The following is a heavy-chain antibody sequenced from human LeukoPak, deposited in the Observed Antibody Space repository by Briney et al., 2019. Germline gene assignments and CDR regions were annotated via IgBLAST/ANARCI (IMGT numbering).Heavy chain of an antibody. Sequence: ASVKVSCKASGYTFTSYGISWVRQAPGQGLEWMGWISAYNGNTNYAQKLQGRVTMTTDTSTGTAYMELRSLRSDDTAVYYCARMLYDSSGYYVFYYYYYGMDVWGQGTTVTVSS. V-gene: IGHV1-18*01. J-gene: IGHJ6*02. D-gene: IGHD3-22*01. CDR2: ISAYNGNT. CDR3: ARMLYDSSGYYVFYYYYYGMDV. CDR1: GYTFTSYG.